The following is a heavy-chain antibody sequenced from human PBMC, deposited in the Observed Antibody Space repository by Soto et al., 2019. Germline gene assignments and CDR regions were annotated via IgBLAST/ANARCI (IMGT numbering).Heavy chain of an antibody. Sequence: SETLSLTCTVSGGSISSYYWSWIRQPPGKGLEWIGYIYYRGSTNYNPSLKSRVTISVDTSKNQFSLKLSFVTAADTAVYYCARHLIVGSATSKFYYGMDVWGQGTTVT. CDR3: ARHLIVGSATSKFYYGMDV. V-gene: IGHV4-59*08. D-gene: IGHD1-26*01. J-gene: IGHJ6*02. CDR2: IYYRGST. CDR1: GGSISSYY.